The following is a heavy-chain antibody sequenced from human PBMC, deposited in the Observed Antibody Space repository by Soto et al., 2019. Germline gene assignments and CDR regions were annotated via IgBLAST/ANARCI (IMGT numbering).Heavy chain of an antibody. CDR3: AYVGGTTTGDYYFDL. V-gene: IGHV1-18*04. Sequence: HLEQSGPEVKKPGASVKISCKVSGSTFTSNGIGWVRQAPGQGLEWMGWIINYNENMDSAPKFQDRITMTTDTSTTTAYMELSNFRSADTALYYCAYVGGTTTGDYYFDLWGQGTPVTVSS. CDR2: IINYNENM. J-gene: IGHJ4*02. CDR1: GSTFTSNG. D-gene: IGHD1-26*01.